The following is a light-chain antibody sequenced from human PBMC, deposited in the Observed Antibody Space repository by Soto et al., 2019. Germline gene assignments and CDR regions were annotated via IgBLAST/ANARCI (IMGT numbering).Light chain of an antibody. CDR1: QGIGNY. Sequence: DIQMTQSPSSLSASVGDKVTITCRASQGIGNYLAWFQQKPGKAPKSLISAASRSQSGVPYNFSGSRSGTEVTLNITHVPPYYFATYYCQQYTAYPRTVGGGTKV. CDR3: QQYTAYPRT. J-gene: IGKJ4*01. V-gene: IGKV1-16*02. CDR2: AAS.